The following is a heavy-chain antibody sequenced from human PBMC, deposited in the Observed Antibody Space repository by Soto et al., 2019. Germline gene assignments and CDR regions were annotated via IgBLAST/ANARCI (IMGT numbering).Heavy chain of an antibody. CDR1: GGSISSYY. V-gene: IGHV4-59*01. Sequence: QVQLQESGPGLVKPSETLSLTCTVSGGSISSYYWSWFRHPPGKGLEWIGYIYYSGSTNYNPSLKSRVTISVDTSKNQFSLKLSSVTAADTAVYYCARRYGASFDYWGQGTLVTVSS. D-gene: IGHD4-17*01. CDR2: IYYSGST. J-gene: IGHJ4*02. CDR3: ARRYGASFDY.